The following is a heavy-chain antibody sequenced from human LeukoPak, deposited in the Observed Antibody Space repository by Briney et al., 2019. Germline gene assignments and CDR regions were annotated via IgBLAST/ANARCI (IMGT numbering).Heavy chain of an antibody. CDR2: ISDSGGST. CDR1: GFTFSTYA. D-gene: IGHD4-17*01. CDR3: VKTQTHFGDYRRDY. Sequence: GGSLRLSCAASGFTFSTYAMSWVRQPLGKGLEWVSAISDSGGSTYYAESVKGRFTVSRDNSKNMLYMQMNSLRAEDTAVYYCVKTQTHFGDYRRDYWGQGTLVTVSS. J-gene: IGHJ4*02. V-gene: IGHV3-23*01.